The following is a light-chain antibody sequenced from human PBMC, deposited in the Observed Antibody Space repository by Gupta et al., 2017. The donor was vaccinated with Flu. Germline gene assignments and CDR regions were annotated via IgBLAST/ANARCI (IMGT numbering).Light chain of an antibody. V-gene: IGLV3-27*01. CDR1: VLAKKN. J-gene: IGLJ2*01. Sequence: CSVDVLAKKNGRWFQRRPGQAPVQVIYKNIERPSGIPERFSGSSSGTTVTLTISGAQGDDEADYYCYSSADNNLVCGGATRLTVL. CDR2: KNI. CDR3: YSSADNNLV.